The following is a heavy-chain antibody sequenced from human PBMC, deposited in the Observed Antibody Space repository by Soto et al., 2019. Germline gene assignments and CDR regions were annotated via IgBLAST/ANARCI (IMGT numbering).Heavy chain of an antibody. V-gene: IGHV3-30*04. CDR1: GFTFSSYA. CDR2: ISYDGSNK. J-gene: IGHJ3*02. Sequence: GGSLRLSCAASGFTFSSYAMHWVRQAPGKGLEWVAVISYDGSNKYYADSVKGRFTISRDNSKNTLYLQMNSLRAEDTAVYYGARGNGGWGAFDIWGQGTMVTVSS. D-gene: IGHD3-16*01. CDR3: ARGNGGWGAFDI.